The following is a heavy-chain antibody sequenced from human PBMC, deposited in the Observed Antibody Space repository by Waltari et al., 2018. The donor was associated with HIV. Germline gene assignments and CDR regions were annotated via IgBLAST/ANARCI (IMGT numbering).Heavy chain of an antibody. CDR2: IYWNDVK. CDR1: GFSLSTSGVG. V-gene: IGHV2-5*01. J-gene: IGHJ5*02. Sequence: QITLKESGPTLVKPTQTLTLTCTFSGFSLSTSGVGVGWIRQPPGKALEWLALIYWNDVKRYSPSLKNRLTIAKDSAKNQVVRTITSMDPVDTATYYSAHRRLGRPEPGTLNNWFYPWGQGSLVAVAS. CDR3: AHRRLGRPEPGTLNNWFYP. D-gene: IGHD6-13*01.